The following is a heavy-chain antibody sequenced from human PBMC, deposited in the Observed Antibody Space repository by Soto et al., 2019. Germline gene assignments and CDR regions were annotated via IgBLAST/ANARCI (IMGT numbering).Heavy chain of an antibody. Sequence: GASVKVSCKASGYTFTSYAMHWVRQAPGQRLEWMGWINAGNGNTKYSQKFQGRVTITRDTSASTAYMELSSLRSEDTAVYYCATDLWDGYTVDPWGQGTLVTVSS. CDR1: GYTFTSYA. J-gene: IGHJ5*02. V-gene: IGHV1-3*01. D-gene: IGHD5-12*01. CDR2: INAGNGNT. CDR3: ATDLWDGYTVDP.